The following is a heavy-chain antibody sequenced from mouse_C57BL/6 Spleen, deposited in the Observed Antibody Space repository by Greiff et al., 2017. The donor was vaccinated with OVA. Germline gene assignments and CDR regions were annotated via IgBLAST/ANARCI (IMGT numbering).Heavy chain of an antibody. CDR2: IYPGSGST. V-gene: IGHV1-55*01. CDR1: GYTFTSYW. Sequence: QVQLQQPGAELVKPGASVKMSCKASGYTFTSYWITWVKQRPGQGLEWIGDIYPGSGSTNYNEKFKSKATLTVDTSSSTAYMQLSSLTSEDSSVYYCARRGPHYAMDYWGQGTSVTVSS. J-gene: IGHJ4*01. CDR3: ARRGPHYAMDY.